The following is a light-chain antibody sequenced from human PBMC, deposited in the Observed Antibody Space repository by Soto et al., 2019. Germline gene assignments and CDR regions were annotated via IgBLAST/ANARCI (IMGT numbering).Light chain of an antibody. CDR3: MQALQIPPT. V-gene: IGKV2-28*01. CDR2: LGS. Sequence: DIVMTQSPLSLPVTPGEPASISCRSSQSLLHTNGYNYLDWYLQKPGQSPHLLIFLGSNRASGVPDRFSGSGSGTDFTLTISRVEAEDVGVYYCMQALQIPPTFGLGTKVDIK. J-gene: IGKJ1*01. CDR1: QSLLHTNGYNY.